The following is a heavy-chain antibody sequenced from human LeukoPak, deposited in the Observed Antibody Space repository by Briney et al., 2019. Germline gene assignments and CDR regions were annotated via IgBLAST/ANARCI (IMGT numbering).Heavy chain of an antibody. CDR3: ARGGSTQKRAIAVANTGRYFDY. CDR2: INHSGST. D-gene: IGHD6-19*01. CDR1: GGSFSGYY. Sequence: SETLSLTCAVYGGSFSGYYWSWIRQPPGKGLEWIGEINHSGSTNYNPSLKSRVTISVDTSKNQFSLKLSSVTAADTAVCYCARGGSTQKRAIAVANTGRYFDYWGQGTLVTVSS. V-gene: IGHV4-34*01. J-gene: IGHJ4*02.